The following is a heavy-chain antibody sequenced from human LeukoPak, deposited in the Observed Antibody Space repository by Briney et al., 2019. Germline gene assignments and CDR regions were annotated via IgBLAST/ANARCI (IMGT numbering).Heavy chain of an antibody. CDR2: ISAYNGNT. CDR3: SRGMSYDSPDI. J-gene: IGHJ3*02. CDR1: GYTFTSYG. D-gene: IGHD5-12*01. Sequence: GASVKVSCKASGYTFTSYGISWVRQAPGQGLEWMGWISAYNGNTNYAQKLQGRVTITTDTSTSTAYMEMKSLRSDETTRDFGSRGMSYDSPDIWGQGTMVTVSS. V-gene: IGHV1-18*01.